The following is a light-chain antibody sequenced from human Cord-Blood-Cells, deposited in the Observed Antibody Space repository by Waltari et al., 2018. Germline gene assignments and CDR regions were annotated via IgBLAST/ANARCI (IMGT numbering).Light chain of an antibody. Sequence: DIQMTKSPSSLSASVGDRVTITYQASQDISNYLNGYQQKPGKAPKLLLYDASNFETGVPSRFSGSVSGTDFTFTISSLQPEAIATDYCQQYDNLPPFTFGPGTKVDIK. V-gene: IGKV1-33*01. J-gene: IGKJ3*01. CDR2: DAS. CDR1: QDISNY. CDR3: QQYDNLPPFT.